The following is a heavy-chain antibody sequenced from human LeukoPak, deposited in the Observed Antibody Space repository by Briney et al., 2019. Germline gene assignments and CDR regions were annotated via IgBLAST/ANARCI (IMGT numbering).Heavy chain of an antibody. CDR1: GFTFSNAW. J-gene: IGHJ3*02. V-gene: IGHV3-15*01. CDR3: TTDGYYGSGSELIPDDAFDI. D-gene: IGHD3-10*01. CDR2: IKSKTDGGTT. Sequence: GGSLRLSCAASGFTFSNAWMSWVRQAPGKGLEWVGRIKSKTDGGTTDYAAPVKGRFTISRDDSKNTLYLQMNSLKTEDTAVYYCTTDGYYGSGSELIPDDAFDIWGQGTMVTVSS.